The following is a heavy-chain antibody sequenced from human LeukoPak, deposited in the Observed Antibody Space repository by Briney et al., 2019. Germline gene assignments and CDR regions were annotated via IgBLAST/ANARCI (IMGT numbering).Heavy chain of an antibody. Sequence: GESLKISCKASGYRFSGYWIGWVRQMPGKGLEWMGIIWPDDSDTNYSPAFQGQVTMSVDKSVSTAYLQWSSLKASDTAMYYCARHIASSYWSYFDYWGQGTLVTVSS. D-gene: IGHD3-10*01. CDR1: GYRFSGYW. CDR3: ARHIASSYWSYFDY. CDR2: IWPDDSDT. V-gene: IGHV5-51*01. J-gene: IGHJ4*02.